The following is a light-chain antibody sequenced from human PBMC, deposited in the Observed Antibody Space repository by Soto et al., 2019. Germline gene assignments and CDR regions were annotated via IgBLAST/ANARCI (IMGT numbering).Light chain of an antibody. V-gene: IGKV3-15*01. CDR3: QQYYKWPPYT. J-gene: IGKJ2*01. Sequence: EIVMTQSPATLSVSPGERATLSCRARQSVRSNLAWYQQKPGQAPRLLISGVSTRATGIPARFSGSGSGTEFTLTISRRQSEDFAGYFYQQYYKWPPYTFGQGTKVEIK. CDR1: QSVRSN. CDR2: GVS.